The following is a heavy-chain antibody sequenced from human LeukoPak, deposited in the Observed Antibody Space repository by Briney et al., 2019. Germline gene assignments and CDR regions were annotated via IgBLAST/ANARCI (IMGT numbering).Heavy chain of an antibody. V-gene: IGHV3-30-3*01. J-gene: IGHJ5*02. CDR2: ISYDGSNK. Sequence: GGSLRLSCAASGFTFSSYAMHWVRQAPGKGLEWVAVISYDGSNKYYADSVKGRFTISRDNSKNTLYLQMNSLRSDDTAVYYCASWYSGSKGWFDPWGQGTLVTVSS. CDR1: GFTFSSYA. D-gene: IGHD1-26*01. CDR3: ASWYSGSKGWFDP.